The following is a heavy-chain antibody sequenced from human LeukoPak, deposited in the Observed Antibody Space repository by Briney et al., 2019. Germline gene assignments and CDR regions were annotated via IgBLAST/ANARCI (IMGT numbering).Heavy chain of an antibody. CDR3: ARELTTFDY. CDR1: GFTFSSYA. Sequence: GGSLRLSCAASGFTFSSYAMSWVRQAPGKGLEWVSAMSGSGGSTYYADSVKGRFTISRDNAKNSLYLQMNSLRAEDTALYYCARELTTFDYWGQGTLVTVSS. D-gene: IGHD1-26*01. CDR2: MSGSGGST. J-gene: IGHJ4*02. V-gene: IGHV3-23*01.